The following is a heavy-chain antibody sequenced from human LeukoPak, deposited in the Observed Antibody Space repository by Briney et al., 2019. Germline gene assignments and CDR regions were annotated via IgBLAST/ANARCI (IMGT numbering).Heavy chain of an antibody. J-gene: IGHJ4*02. V-gene: IGHV3-7*01. CDR1: GYTLSSYW. Sequence: GGSLRLSCTASGYTLSSYWMSWVRHAPGKGLECVANIKQDGSEKYYVDSVKGRFSISRDNAKNSLYLQMNSLRAEDTAVYYCARDRNTDFWSGYYTNYFDYWGQGTLVTVSS. CDR2: IKQDGSEK. CDR3: ARDRNTDFWSGYYTNYFDY. D-gene: IGHD3-3*01.